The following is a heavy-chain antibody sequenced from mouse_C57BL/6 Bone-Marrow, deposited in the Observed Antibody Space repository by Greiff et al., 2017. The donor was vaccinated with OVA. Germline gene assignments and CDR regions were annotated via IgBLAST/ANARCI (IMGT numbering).Heavy chain of an antibody. D-gene: IGHD1-1*01. CDR2: INPNNGGT. J-gene: IGHJ2*01. V-gene: IGHV1-26*01. CDR3: AREGFTTVVADY. CDR1: GYTFTDYY. Sequence: EVQLQQSGPELVKPGASVKISCKASGYTFTDYYMNWVKQSHGKSLEWIGDINPNNGGTSYNQKFKGKATLTVDKSSSTAYMELRSLTSEDSAVYYCAREGFTTVVADYWGQGTTLTVSS.